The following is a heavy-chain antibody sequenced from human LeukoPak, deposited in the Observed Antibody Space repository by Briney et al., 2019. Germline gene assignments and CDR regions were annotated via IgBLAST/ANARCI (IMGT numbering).Heavy chain of an antibody. D-gene: IGHD3-10*01. CDR2: INHSGST. J-gene: IGHJ4*02. V-gene: IGHV4-34*01. CDR1: GGSFSGYY. Sequence: SETLSLTCAAYGGSFSGYYWSRIRQPPGKGLEWIGEINHSGSTNYNPSLKSRVTISVDTSKNQFSLKLSSVTAADTAVYYCARGRFGAAHYDYWGQGTLVTVSS. CDR3: ARGRFGAAHYDY.